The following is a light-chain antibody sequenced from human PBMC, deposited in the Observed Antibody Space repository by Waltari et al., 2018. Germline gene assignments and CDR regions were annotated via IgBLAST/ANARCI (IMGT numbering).Light chain of an antibody. J-gene: IGLJ2*01. CDR1: KLEDRY. Sequence: SYELTQPPSLSVSPGQTASITCSGDKLEDRYVCWYQQKPGQSPVLVLHQDSKRPSGIPERFYGFNSGNTATLTISETQAMDEADYYCQAWDRNTYVVFGGGTKLTVL. V-gene: IGLV3-1*01. CDR3: QAWDRNTYVV. CDR2: QDS.